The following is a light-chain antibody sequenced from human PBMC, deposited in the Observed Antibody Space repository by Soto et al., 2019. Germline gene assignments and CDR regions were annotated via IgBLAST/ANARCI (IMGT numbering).Light chain of an antibody. CDR2: GAS. V-gene: IGKV3-15*01. CDR1: QSVSSK. J-gene: IGKJ2*01. Sequence: ETVMTQSPATLSVSPGEGATLSCRASQSVSSKLAWFQQKPGQAPRLLIYGASTRATGIPARFSGSGSGTEFTLTISGLQSEDFAVYYCQQYNDCPPFTFGQGTKLEIK. CDR3: QQYNDCPPFT.